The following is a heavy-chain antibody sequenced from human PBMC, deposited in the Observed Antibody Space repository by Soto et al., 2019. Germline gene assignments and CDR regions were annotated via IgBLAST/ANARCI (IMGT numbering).Heavy chain of an antibody. D-gene: IGHD3-10*01. V-gene: IGHV3-33*01. CDR1: GFTFSIYG. Sequence: PGGSLRLSCAASGFTFSIYGMHWFRQAPGKGLEWVAVIWYDGSNKYYADSVKGRFTISRDNSKNTLYLQMNSLRAEDTAVYYCARMWITMVRGVIGMDVWGQGTTVTVSS. CDR2: IWYDGSNK. J-gene: IGHJ6*02. CDR3: ARMWITMVRGVIGMDV.